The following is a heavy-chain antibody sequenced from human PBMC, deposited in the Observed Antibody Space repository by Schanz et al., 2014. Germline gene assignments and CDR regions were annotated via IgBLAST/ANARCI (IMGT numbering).Heavy chain of an antibody. CDR3: ASSGAGYSSSWVFDY. J-gene: IGHJ4*02. CDR2: INLSGGST. CDR1: GYTFTSYS. D-gene: IGHD6-13*01. V-gene: IGHV1-46*01. Sequence: QVQLVQSGTQVKKPGASVKVSCKASGYTFTSYSMHWVRQAPGQGLEWMGIINLSGGSTNNAQKFQGRLTMTRDTSTSTVYMELSSLRSEDTAVYYCASSGAGYSSSWVFDYWGQGTLVTVSS.